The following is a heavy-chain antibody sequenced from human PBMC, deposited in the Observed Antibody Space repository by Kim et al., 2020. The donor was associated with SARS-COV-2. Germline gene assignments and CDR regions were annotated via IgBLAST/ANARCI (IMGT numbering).Heavy chain of an antibody. Sequence: DTRYSPSFQGQVTISADKSISTAYLQWSSLKASDTAMYYCARRTDSSGWYWGQGTLVTVSS. D-gene: IGHD6-19*01. CDR2: DT. J-gene: IGHJ4*02. CDR3: ARRTDSSGWY. V-gene: IGHV5-51*01.